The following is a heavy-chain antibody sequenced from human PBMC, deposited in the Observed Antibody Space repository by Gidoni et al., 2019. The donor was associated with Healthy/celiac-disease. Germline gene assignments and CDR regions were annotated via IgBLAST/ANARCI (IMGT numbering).Heavy chain of an antibody. CDR3: ARVGYDYGDYLGDY. V-gene: IGHV4-34*01. CDR1: GGSFSGYY. Sequence: VQLPQWCAGLLKPSEPLSLTCAVYGGSFSGYYWSWIRQPPGKGLEWIGEINHSGSTNYNPSLKSRVTISVDTSKNQFSLKLSSVTAADTAVYYCARVGYDYGDYLGDYWGQGTLVTVSS. CDR2: INHSGST. J-gene: IGHJ4*02. D-gene: IGHD4-17*01.